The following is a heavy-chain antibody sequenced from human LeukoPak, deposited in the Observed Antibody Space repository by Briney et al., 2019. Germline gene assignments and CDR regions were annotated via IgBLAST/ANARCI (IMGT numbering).Heavy chain of an antibody. J-gene: IGHJ4*02. CDR1: GFTFSSYS. V-gene: IGHV3-21*04. Sequence: GGSLRLSCAASGFTFSSYSMNWVRQAPGKGLEWVSSISSSSSYIYYADSVKGRFTISRGNSKNTLYLQMNSLRAEDTAVYYCARGGYNYGFDYWGQGTLVTVSS. CDR2: ISSSSSYI. D-gene: IGHD5-18*01. CDR3: ARGGYNYGFDY.